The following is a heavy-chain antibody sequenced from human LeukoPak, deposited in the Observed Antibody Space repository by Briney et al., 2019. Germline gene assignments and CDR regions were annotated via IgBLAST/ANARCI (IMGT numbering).Heavy chain of an antibody. CDR3: ARSTRSWFDP. CDR1: GYSISSGYY. Sequence: KPSESLSLTCTVSGYSISSGYYWGWIRQPPGKGLEWIGYIYNSGSTNYNPSLKSRVTISLHTSNNQVSLKVRSVTAADTAVYYCARSTRSWFDPWGQGTLVTVSS. J-gene: IGHJ5*02. V-gene: IGHV4-38-2*02. D-gene: IGHD3-10*01. CDR2: IYNSGST.